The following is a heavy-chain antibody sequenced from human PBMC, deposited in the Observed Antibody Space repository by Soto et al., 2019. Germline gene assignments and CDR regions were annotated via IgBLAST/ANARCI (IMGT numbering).Heavy chain of an antibody. CDR1: GYTFTSYA. V-gene: IGHV1-3*01. CDR3: ARDYQLLNWFDP. Sequence: ASVKVSCKASGYTFTSYAMHWVRQAPGQRLEWMGWINAGNGNTKYSQKFQGRVTITRDTSASTAYMELSSLRSEDTAVYYCARDYQLLNWFDPWGQGTLVTDSS. J-gene: IGHJ5*02. D-gene: IGHD2-2*01. CDR2: INAGNGNT.